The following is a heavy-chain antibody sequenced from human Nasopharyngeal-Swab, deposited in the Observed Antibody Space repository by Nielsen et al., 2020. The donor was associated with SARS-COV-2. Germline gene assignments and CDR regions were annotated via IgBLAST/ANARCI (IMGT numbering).Heavy chain of an antibody. Sequence: SETLSLTCTVSGGSISSYYWSWIRQPPGKGLEWIGYIYYSGSTNYNPSLKSRVTISVDTSKNQFSLKLGSVTAADTAVYYCARGGAYYYGSGTFDYWGQGTLVTVSS. J-gene: IGHJ4*02. CDR2: IYYSGST. CDR1: GGSISSYY. V-gene: IGHV4-59*01. D-gene: IGHD3-10*01. CDR3: ARGGAYYYGSGTFDY.